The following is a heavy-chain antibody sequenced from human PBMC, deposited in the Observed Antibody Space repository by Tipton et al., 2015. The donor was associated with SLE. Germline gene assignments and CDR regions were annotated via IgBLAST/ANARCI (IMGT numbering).Heavy chain of an antibody. V-gene: IGHV4-59*06. CDR3: ARGKAYCGGDCYSAFAC. J-gene: IGHJ4*02. CDR1: GGSISTYY. Sequence: GLVKPSETLSLTCTVSGGSISTYYWSWIRQHPGKGLEWIGYIYYSGSTYYNPSLKSRVTISVDTSKNQFSLKLSSVTAADTAVYYCARGKAYCGGDCYSAFACWGQGTLVTVSS. D-gene: IGHD2-21*01. CDR2: IYYSGST.